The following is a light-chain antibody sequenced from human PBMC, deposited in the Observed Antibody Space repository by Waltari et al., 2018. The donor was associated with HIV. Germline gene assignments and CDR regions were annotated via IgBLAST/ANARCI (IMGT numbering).Light chain of an antibody. CDR2: EVT. V-gene: IGLV2-23*02. Sequence: QSALTQPASVSGSPGQSITISCTGTSSNVGSDDLVSWYQQHPGEAPKLIIYEVTKRPSVVSNRFSGSNSGNTACLTISGLQAEDEADYYCCSCPRSGIRYVFGTGTKVTVL. CDR1: SSNVGSDDL. J-gene: IGLJ1*01. CDR3: CSCPRSGIRYV.